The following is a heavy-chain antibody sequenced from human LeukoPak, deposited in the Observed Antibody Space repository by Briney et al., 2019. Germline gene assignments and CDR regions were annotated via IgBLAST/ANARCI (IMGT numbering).Heavy chain of an antibody. CDR3: ARGVGLHDFWSGTPLSDYGGNPEMGY. J-gene: IGHJ4*02. D-gene: IGHD3-3*01. CDR2: ISYDGSNK. V-gene: IGHV3-30*01. Sequence: GGSLRLSCAASGFTFSSYWMSWVRQAPGKGLEWVAVISYDGSNKYYADSVKGRFTISRDNSKNTLYLQMNSLRAEDTAVYYCARGVGLHDFWSGTPLSDYGGNPEMGYWGQGTLVTVSS. CDR1: GFTFSSYW.